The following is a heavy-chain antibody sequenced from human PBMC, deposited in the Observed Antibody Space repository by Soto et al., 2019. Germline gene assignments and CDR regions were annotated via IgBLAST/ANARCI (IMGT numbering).Heavy chain of an antibody. CDR1: GYTFTSYG. Sequence: ASVKVSCKASGYTFTSYGISWVRQAPGQGLEWMGWISAYNGNTNYAQKLQGRVTMTTDTSTSTAYMELRSLRSDDTAVYYCARDIVVVPAGDYFDYWGQGTLVTVSS. D-gene: IGHD2-2*01. J-gene: IGHJ4*02. V-gene: IGHV1-18*01. CDR2: ISAYNGNT. CDR3: ARDIVVVPAGDYFDY.